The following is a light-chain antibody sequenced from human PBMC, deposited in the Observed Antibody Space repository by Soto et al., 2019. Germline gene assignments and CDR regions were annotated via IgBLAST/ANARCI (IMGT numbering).Light chain of an antibody. V-gene: IGKV3-20*01. CDR3: QQYGSSPPRT. CDR2: GAS. CDR1: QSVSSSY. Sequence: EIVLTQSPGTLSLSPGERATLSCRASQSVSSSYLAWYQQKPGQAPRLLIYGASSRATGIPDRFSGSGSGTDFTLTISRLEPEDFAVYYCQQYGSSPPRTFGPWTKVDIK. J-gene: IGKJ3*01.